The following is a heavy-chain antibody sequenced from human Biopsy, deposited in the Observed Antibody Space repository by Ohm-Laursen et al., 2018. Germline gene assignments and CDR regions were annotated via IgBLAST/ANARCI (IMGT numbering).Heavy chain of an antibody. D-gene: IGHD3-10*01. CDR1: GGYISHYY. CDR2: IYITGET. V-gene: IGHV4-4*07. Sequence: TLSLTCTVSGGYISHYYWTWIRQPAGQGLEWIGRIYITGETDYNPSLKSRVSMSLDSSKKQFSLKLKSVTAADTAIYYCARAPPLIRGVVESWFDTWGQGILVTVSS. J-gene: IGHJ5*02. CDR3: ARAPPLIRGVVESWFDT.